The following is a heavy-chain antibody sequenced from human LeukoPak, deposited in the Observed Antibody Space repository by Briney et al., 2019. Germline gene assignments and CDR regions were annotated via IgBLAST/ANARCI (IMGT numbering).Heavy chain of an antibody. V-gene: IGHV1-46*01. CDR1: GYTFTNYY. Sequence: ASVKVSCKASGYTFTNYYMHWVRQAPGQGLEWMGIINPSGGGTSYAQKFQGRVTMTRNTSISTAYMELSSLRSEDTAVYYCARGRPIGWYDFIRRGQGTLVTVSS. D-gene: IGHD6-19*01. CDR2: INPSGGGT. CDR3: ARGRPIGWYDFIR. J-gene: IGHJ4*02.